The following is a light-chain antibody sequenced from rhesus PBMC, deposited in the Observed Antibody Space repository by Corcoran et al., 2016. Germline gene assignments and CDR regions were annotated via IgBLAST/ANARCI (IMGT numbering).Light chain of an antibody. V-gene: IGKV1-22*01. CDR1: QGISSW. CDR3: QQYNSSPLT. CDR2: KAA. Sequence: DIQMTQSPSSLSAFVGDTVTITCRASQGISSWLAWYQQKPGKAPKILIYKAASLQSGVPSRFSGNGSVTEFTLTISSLQSEDFATYYCQQYNSSPLTFGEGTKVEIK. J-gene: IGKJ4*01.